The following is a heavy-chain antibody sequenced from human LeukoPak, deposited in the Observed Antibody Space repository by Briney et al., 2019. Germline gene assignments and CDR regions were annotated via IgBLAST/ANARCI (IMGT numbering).Heavy chain of an antibody. CDR2: INHSGST. Sequence: SETLSLTCTVYGGSFSGYYWSWIRQPPGKGLEWIGEINHSGSTNYNPSLKSRVTISVDTSKNQFSLKLSSVTAADTAVYYCARESILTGYYFDYWGQGTLVTVSS. CDR1: GGSFSGYY. D-gene: IGHD3-9*01. J-gene: IGHJ4*02. CDR3: ARESILTGYYFDY. V-gene: IGHV4-34*01.